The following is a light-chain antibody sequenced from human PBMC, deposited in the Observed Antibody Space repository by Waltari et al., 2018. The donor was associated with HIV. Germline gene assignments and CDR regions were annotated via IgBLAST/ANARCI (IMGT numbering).Light chain of an antibody. CDR1: QNITNF. V-gene: IGKV1-33*01. CDR3: QQYDNLPYT. Sequence: DIQMTQSPSSLSASLGDRVTITCQASQNITNFLNWFHHKRGKAPQLLIFGASKLETGVPSRFSASGSGTHFSLTISSLQPEDIATFYCQQYDNLPYTFGRGTKLEI. CDR2: GAS. J-gene: IGKJ2*01.